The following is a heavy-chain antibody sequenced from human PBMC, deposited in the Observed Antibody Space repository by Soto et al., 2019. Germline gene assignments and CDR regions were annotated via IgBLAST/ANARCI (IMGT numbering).Heavy chain of an antibody. CDR1: GFTFSSYS. V-gene: IGHV3-48*01. Sequence: GGSLRLSCAASGFTFSSYSMNWVRQAPGKGLEWVSYISSSSSTIYYADSVKGRFTISRDNAKNSLYLQMNSLRAEDTAVYYCARVPKSGRPDYWGQGTLVTVSS. CDR2: ISSSSSTI. D-gene: IGHD1-26*01. J-gene: IGHJ4*02. CDR3: ARVPKSGRPDY.